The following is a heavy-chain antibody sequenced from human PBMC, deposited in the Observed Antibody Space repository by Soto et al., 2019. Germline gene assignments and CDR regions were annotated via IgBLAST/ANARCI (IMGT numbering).Heavy chain of an antibody. V-gene: IGHV3-23*01. D-gene: IGHD2-15*01. CDR3: ASHLLDIVVVVAATPGVFDY. J-gene: IGHJ4*02. Sequence: GGSLRLSCAASGFTFSSYAMSWVRQAPGKGLEWVSAISGSGGSTYYADSVKGRFTISRDNSKNTLYLQMNSLRAEDTAVYYCASHLLDIVVVVAATPGVFDYWGQGTLVTVSS. CDR1: GFTFSSYA. CDR2: ISGSGGST.